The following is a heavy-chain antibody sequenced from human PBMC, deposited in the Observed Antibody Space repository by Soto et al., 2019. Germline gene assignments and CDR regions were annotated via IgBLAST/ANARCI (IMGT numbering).Heavy chain of an antibody. CDR2: IYYSGST. J-gene: IGHJ4*02. Sequence: SETLSLTCTVSGGSISSSSYYWGWIRQPPGKGLEWIGSIYYSGSTYYNPSLKSRVTISVDTSKNQFSLKLSSVTAADTAVYYCARHVDYGDPPYLWVDYWGQGTLVTVSS. V-gene: IGHV4-39*01. CDR3: ARHVDYGDPPYLWVDY. D-gene: IGHD4-17*01. CDR1: GGSISSSSYY.